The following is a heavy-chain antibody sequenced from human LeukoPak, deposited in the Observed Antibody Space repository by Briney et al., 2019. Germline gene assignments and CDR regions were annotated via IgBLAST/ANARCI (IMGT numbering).Heavy chain of an antibody. CDR2: IYHSGST. Sequence: PSGTLSLTCAVSGGSISSSNWWSWVRQPPGKGLEWIGEIYHSGSTNYNPSLKSRVTISVDKSKNQFSLKLSSVTAADTAVYYCARASVAGSHDADYWGQGTLVTVSS. CDR3: ARASVAGSHDADY. CDR1: GGSISSSNW. D-gene: IGHD6-19*01. V-gene: IGHV4-4*02. J-gene: IGHJ4*02.